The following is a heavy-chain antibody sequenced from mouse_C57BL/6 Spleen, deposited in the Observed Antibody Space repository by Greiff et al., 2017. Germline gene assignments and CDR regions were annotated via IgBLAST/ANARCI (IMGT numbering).Heavy chain of an antibody. CDR1: GYTFTEYT. D-gene: IGHD1-1*01. CDR2: FYPGSGSI. CDR3: ARHGVYYYGIPFYYFDY. J-gene: IGHJ2*01. Sequence: QVQLQQSGAELVKPGASVKLSCKASGYTFTEYTIHWVKQRSGQGLEWIGWFYPGSGSIKYNEKFKDKATLTADKSSSTVYMELSRLTSEDSAVYFCARHGVYYYGIPFYYFDYWGQGTTLTVSS. V-gene: IGHV1-62-2*01.